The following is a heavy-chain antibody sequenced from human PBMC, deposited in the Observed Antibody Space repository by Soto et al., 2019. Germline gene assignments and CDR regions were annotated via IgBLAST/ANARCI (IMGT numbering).Heavy chain of an antibody. V-gene: IGHV1-69*01. D-gene: IGHD5-12*01. CDR2: IIPIFGTA. J-gene: IGHJ5*02. CDR3: ASRYSGYDNNWFDP. CDR1: GGTFSSYA. Sequence: QVQLVQSGAEVQKPGSSVKVSCKASGGTFSSYAISWVRQAPGQGLEWMGGIIPIFGTANYAQKYQGRVTIAADESTSAAYMELSSLRSEDTAVYYCASRYSGYDNNWFDPWGQGTLVTVSS.